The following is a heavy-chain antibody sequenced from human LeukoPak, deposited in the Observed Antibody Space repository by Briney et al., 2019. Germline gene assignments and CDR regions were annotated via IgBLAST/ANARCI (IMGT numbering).Heavy chain of an antibody. D-gene: IGHD5-18*01. V-gene: IGHV3-33*01. CDR3: ASELGIQPWSQYY. J-gene: IGHJ4*02. CDR1: GFSFSAYG. Sequence: GRSLRLSCAASGFSFSAYGMHWVRQAPGKGLEWVALIWYDGNNKYYADSVKGRFTISRDNSKNTLYLQMNSLRAEETGVYYCASELGIQPWSQYYWGQGTLVTVSS. CDR2: IWYDGNNK.